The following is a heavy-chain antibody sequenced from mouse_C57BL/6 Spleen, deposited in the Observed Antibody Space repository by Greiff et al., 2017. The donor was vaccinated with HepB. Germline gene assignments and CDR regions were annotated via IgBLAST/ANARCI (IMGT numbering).Heavy chain of an antibody. CDR1: GYSFTGYY. D-gene: IGHD1-1*01. CDR3: ARRDYGSTPY. CDR2: INPSTGGT. V-gene: IGHV1-42*01. Sequence: EVQLQQSGPELVKPGASVKISCKASGYSFTGYYMNWVKQSPEKSLEWIGEINPSTGGTTYNQKFKAKATLTVDKSSSTAYMQLKSLTSEDSAVYYCARRDYGSTPYWGQGTTLTVSS. J-gene: IGHJ2*01.